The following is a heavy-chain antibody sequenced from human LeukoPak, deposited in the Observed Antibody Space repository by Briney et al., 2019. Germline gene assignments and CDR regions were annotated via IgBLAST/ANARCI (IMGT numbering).Heavy chain of an antibody. D-gene: IGHD5-18*01. J-gene: IGHJ4*02. V-gene: IGHV1-2*06. CDR3: AATDVKDPSGYSYGYGYDY. CDR1: GYTFTSYG. CDR2: INPNSGGT. Sequence: ASVKVSCKASGYTFTSYGISWVRQAPGQGLEWMGRINPNSGGTNYAQKFQGRVTMTRDTSISTAYMELSRLRSDDTAVYYCAATDVKDPSGYSYGYGYDYWGQGTLVTVSS.